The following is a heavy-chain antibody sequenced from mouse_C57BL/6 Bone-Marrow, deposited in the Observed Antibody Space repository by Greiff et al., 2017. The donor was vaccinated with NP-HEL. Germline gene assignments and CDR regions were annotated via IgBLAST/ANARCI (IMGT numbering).Heavy chain of an antibody. CDR3: AREPGSMRYFDV. Sequence: VQLQQSGSELRSPGSSVKLSCKDFDSEVFPIAYMSWVRQKPGHGFEWIGGILPSIGRTIYGGKFEDKATLDADTLSNTAYLELNSLTSEDSAIYYCAREPGSMRYFDVWGTGTTVTVSS. CDR2: ILPSIGRT. CDR1: DSEVFPIAY. V-gene: IGHV15-2*01. D-gene: IGHD1-1*01. J-gene: IGHJ1*03.